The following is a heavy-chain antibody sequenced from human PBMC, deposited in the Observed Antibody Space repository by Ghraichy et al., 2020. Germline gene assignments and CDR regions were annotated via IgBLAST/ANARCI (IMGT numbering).Heavy chain of an antibody. CDR2: ITSTSRTK. CDR1: GFTFGSYS. CDR3: ARASTVVRFYYYDGMDV. V-gene: IGHV3-48*02. Sequence: GGSLRLSCVGSGFTFGSYSMNWVRQSPGKGLEWVSYITSTSRTKSYADSVKGRFTISRDNAQNSLYLQMNSLRDDDTAVYYCARASTVVRFYYYDGMDVWGQGTTVTVS. J-gene: IGHJ6*02. D-gene: IGHD4-23*01.